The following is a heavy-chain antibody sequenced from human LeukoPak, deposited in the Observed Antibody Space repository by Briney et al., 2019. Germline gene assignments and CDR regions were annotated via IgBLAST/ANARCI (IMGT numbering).Heavy chain of an antibody. Sequence: GRSLRLSCVASGFTFTSYAMSWARQAPGKGLEWVSAISADGRSTYHADSVKGRFTISRDISKNTLYLQMNSLRAEDTAVYYCTPVVGDVVFTNAYWGQGTLVTVSS. CDR2: ISADGRST. CDR3: TPVVGDVVFTNAY. CDR1: GFTFTSYA. V-gene: IGHV3-23*01. J-gene: IGHJ4*02. D-gene: IGHD2-21*01.